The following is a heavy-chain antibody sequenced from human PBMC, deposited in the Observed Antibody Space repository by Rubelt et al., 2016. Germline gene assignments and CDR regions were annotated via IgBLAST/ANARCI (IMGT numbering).Heavy chain of an antibody. Sequence: QVQLVQSGAEVKKPGASVKVSCKASGYTFTTYGISWVRQAPGQGLEWMGRIRTYNGNTNYAQKLQGRVTMTTDTSTSTAYMELRSLRSDDTAMYFCARGYCSSANCLFNWFDPWGQGTLVTVSS. V-gene: IGHV1-18*01. CDR3: ARGYCSSANCLFNWFDP. CDR1: GYTFTTYG. CDR2: IRTYNGNT. J-gene: IGHJ5*02. D-gene: IGHD2-2*01.